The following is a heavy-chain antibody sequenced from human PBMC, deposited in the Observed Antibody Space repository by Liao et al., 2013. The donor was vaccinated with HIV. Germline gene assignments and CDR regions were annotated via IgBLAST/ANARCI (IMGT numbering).Heavy chain of an antibody. V-gene: IGHV4-34*01. D-gene: IGHD3-9*01. CDR1: GGSFSGYY. J-gene: IGHJ5*02. CDR3: ARDAYFDWDNWFDP. CDR2: INQSGST. Sequence: QVQLQQWGAGLVKPSETLSLTCAVYGGSFSGYYWSWVRQPPGKGLEWIGEINQSGSTNYNPSLKSRVTISLDTSKNQFSLKLSSVTAADTAVYYCARDAYFDWDNWFDPWGQGTLVTVSS.